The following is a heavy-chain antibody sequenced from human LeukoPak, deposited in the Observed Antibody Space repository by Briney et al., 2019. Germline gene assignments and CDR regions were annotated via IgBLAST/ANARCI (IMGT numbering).Heavy chain of an antibody. V-gene: IGHV3-21*01. CDR3: ARAVRDILTGYYLDY. CDR1: GFTFSSYS. J-gene: IGHJ4*02. Sequence: PGGSLRLSCAASGFTFSSYSMNWVRQAPGKGLEWVSSISSSSSHIYYADSVKGRFTISRDNAKNSLYLQMNSLRAEDTAVYYCARAVRDILTGYYLDYWGQGTLVTVSS. CDR2: ISSSSSHI. D-gene: IGHD3-9*01.